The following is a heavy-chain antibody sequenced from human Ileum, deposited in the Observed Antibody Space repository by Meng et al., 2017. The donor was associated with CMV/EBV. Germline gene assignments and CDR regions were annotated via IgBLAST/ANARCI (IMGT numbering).Heavy chain of an antibody. V-gene: IGHV4-39*07. CDR2: MYFSGIA. CDR1: GDTISCGSPA. CDR3: ARDLTNKWFYY. Sequence: MRLLEFAPEVVKPAETLSFTCTAVGDTISCGSPAWAWLRQPPGKRLEWIGSMYFSGIADYNPSLKSRVTISLHATQKQFSLRLTSVTAADSAVYFCARDLTNKWFYYWGQGTLVTVSS. J-gene: IGHJ4*02. D-gene: IGHD1-26*01.